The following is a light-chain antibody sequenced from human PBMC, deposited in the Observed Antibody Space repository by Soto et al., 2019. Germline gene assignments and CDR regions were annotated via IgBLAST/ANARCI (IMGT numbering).Light chain of an antibody. Sequence: QSVLTQPPSVSAAPGQKVTISCSGSNSNIGNNDVSWYQHLPGTAPKLLIYENNKRPSGIPDRFSGSKSGTSATLGITGLQTGDEADYYCGTWDSSLSAWVFGGGTKSPS. V-gene: IGLV1-51*02. CDR2: ENN. J-gene: IGLJ3*02. CDR1: NSNIGNND. CDR3: GTWDSSLSAWV.